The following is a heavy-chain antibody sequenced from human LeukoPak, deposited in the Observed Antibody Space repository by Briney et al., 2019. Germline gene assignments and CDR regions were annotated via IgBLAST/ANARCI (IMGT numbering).Heavy chain of an antibody. V-gene: IGHV3-11*04. Sequence: GGSLRLSCAASGFTFSDYYMSWIRQAPGKGLEWVSYISSSGSTIYYADSVKGRFTISRDNAKNPLYLQMNSLRAEDTAVYYCARAELGYCTNGVCYAVDYWGQGTLVTVSS. J-gene: IGHJ4*02. CDR2: ISSSGSTI. CDR1: GFTFSDYY. CDR3: ARAELGYCTNGVCYAVDY. D-gene: IGHD2-8*01.